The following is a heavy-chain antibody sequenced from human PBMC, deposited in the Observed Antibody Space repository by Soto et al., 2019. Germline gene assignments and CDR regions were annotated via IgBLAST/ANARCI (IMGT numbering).Heavy chain of an antibody. CDR1: GFTFSSYA. D-gene: IGHD6-19*01. J-gene: IGHJ4*02. Sequence: EVQLLESGGGLVQPGGSLRLSCAASGFTFSSYAMSWVRQAPGKGLEWVSVISGSGGSTYYADSVKGRFTISRDNSKNTLYLQMNSLRAEDTAVYYCSRRSSGWYFDYWGQGTLVTVSS. CDR3: SRRSSGWYFDY. CDR2: ISGSGGST. V-gene: IGHV3-23*01.